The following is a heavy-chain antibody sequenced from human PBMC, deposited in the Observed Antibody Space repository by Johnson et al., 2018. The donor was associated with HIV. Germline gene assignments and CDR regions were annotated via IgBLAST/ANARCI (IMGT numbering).Heavy chain of an antibody. CDR2: TSGSGGST. J-gene: IGHJ3*02. CDR1: GFTVSSNY. CDR3: ARDPTTQNSRLPGDFGAFDI. V-gene: IGHV3-53*01. Sequence: VQLVESGGGLIQPGGSLRLSCAASGFTVSSNYMSWVRQAPGKGLEWVSGTSGSGGSTYYADSVKGRFTISRDNAENSLYLQMNSLTVEDSALYYCARDPTTQNSRLPGDFGAFDIWGQGTMVTVSS. D-gene: IGHD3-16*01.